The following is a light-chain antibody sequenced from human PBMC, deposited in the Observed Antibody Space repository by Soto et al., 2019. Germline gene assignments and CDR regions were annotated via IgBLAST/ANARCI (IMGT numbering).Light chain of an antibody. CDR1: QSVSSSY. CDR2: GAS. Sequence: EIVLTQSPATLSLSPGERATLSCRASQSVSSSYLTGYQQKPGQAPRLLIFGASNRATGIPHRFSGSGSGTDFNLTITTLEPLDFPLYYCQKYYSSITWTFGQGAKVDI. V-gene: IGKV3-20*01. CDR3: QKYYSSITWT. J-gene: IGKJ1*01.